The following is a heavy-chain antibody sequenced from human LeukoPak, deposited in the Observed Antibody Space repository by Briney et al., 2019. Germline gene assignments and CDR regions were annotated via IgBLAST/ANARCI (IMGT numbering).Heavy chain of an antibody. D-gene: IGHD2-21*02. J-gene: IGHJ4*02. CDR3: ASLRSGDYEGFDY. CDR2: INPSGGRT. V-gene: IGHV1-46*01. Sequence: ASVKVSCKASGYTFTSYYMHWVRQAPGQGLEWMGIINPSGGRTSYAQKFQGRVTMTRDTSTGAVYTELSSLRSEDTAVYYCASLRSGDYEGFDYWGQGTLVTVSS. CDR1: GYTFTSYY.